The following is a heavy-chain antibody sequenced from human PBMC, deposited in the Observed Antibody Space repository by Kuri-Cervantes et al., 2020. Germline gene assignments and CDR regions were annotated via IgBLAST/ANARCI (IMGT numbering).Heavy chain of an antibody. D-gene: IGHD6-6*01. Sequence: ESLKISCAASGFTFSKYSMNWIRQPPGKGLEWIGEINHSGSTNYNPSLKSRVTISVDTSKNQFSLKLSSVTAADTAVYYCARVRDIAARPNWFDPWGQGTLVTVSS. V-gene: IGHV4-34*01. CDR2: INHSGST. CDR1: GFTFSKYS. J-gene: IGHJ5*02. CDR3: ARVRDIAARPNWFDP.